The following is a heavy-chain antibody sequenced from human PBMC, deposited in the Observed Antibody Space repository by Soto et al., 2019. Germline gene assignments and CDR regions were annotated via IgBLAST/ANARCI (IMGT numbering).Heavy chain of an antibody. CDR3: TREPGYCSGGSCYVFDY. V-gene: IGHV3-49*03. Sequence: GSLRLSCTASGFTFGDYAMSWFRQAPGKGLEWVGFIRSKAYGGTTEYAASVKGRFTISRDDSKSIAYLQMNSLKTEDTAVYYCTREPGYCSGGSCYVFDYWGQGSLVTVSS. CDR2: IRSKAYGGTT. CDR1: GFTFGDYA. D-gene: IGHD2-15*01. J-gene: IGHJ4*02.